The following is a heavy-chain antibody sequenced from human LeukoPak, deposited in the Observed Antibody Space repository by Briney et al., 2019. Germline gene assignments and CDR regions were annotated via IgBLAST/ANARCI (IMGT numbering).Heavy chain of an antibody. V-gene: IGHV3-11*01. CDR2: ISPSGTDI. CDR1: GFTFTDTY. J-gene: IGHJ4*02. D-gene: IGHD6-19*01. Sequence: GGSLRLSCAVSGFTFTDTYMTWIRQAPGKGLESLSYISPSGTDISYADSVKGRFTISRDNSKNTLYLQMNRLRAEDTAVYYCAKDGVAGKIMYYFDYWGQGTLVTVSS. CDR3: AKDGVAGKIMYYFDY.